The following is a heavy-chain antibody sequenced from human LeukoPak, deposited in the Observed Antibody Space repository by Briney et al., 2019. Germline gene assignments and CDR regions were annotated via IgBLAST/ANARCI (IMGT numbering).Heavy chain of an antibody. CDR3: ARIARLRFLEWLPYYFDY. D-gene: IGHD3-3*01. Sequence: PSEILSLTCAVYGGSFSGYYWSWIRQPPGKGLEWIGEINHSGSTNYNPSLKSRVTISVDTSKNQFSLKLSSVTAADTAVYYCARIARLRFLEWLPYYFDYWGQGTLVTVSS. CDR1: GGSFSGYY. J-gene: IGHJ4*02. CDR2: INHSGST. V-gene: IGHV4-34*01.